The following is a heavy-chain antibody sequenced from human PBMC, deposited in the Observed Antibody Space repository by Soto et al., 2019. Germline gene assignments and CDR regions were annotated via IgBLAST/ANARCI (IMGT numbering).Heavy chain of an antibody. V-gene: IGHV1-46*01. Sequence: ASVKVSCKASGYTFTSYYMHWVRQAPGQGLEWMGIINPSGGSTSYAQKFQGRVTMTRDTSTSTVYMELSSLRSEDTAVYYCVTSGYSRGWFAYWGQGTLVTVSS. D-gene: IGHD6-19*01. J-gene: IGHJ4*02. CDR1: GYTFTSYY. CDR2: INPSGGST. CDR3: VTSGYSRGWFAY.